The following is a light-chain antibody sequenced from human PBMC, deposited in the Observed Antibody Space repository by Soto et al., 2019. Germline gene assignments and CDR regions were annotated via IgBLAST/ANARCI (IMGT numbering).Light chain of an antibody. CDR1: SSNIGSHS. Sequence: QSVLTQPPSASGTPGQRVTISCSGSSSNIGSHSVNWYQQLPGTAPKLLIYRNNQRPSGVPERFSGSKSGTSASLAISGLQSEDEAEYYCAAWDDSLNGPVFGGGTKLTVL. CDR2: RNN. J-gene: IGLJ3*02. CDR3: AAWDDSLNGPV. V-gene: IGLV1-44*01.